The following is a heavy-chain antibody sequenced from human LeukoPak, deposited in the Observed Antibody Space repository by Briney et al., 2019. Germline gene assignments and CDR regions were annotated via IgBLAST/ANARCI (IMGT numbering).Heavy chain of an antibody. CDR2: MNPNSGNT. J-gene: IGHJ5*02. V-gene: IGHV1-8*01. D-gene: IGHD3-10*01. CDR3: ARVMVVRGVIFWWFDP. CDR1: GYTFTSYD. Sequence: VASVKVSCKASGYTFTSYDINWVRQATGQGLEWMGWMNPNSGNTGYAQKFQGRVTMTRNTSISTAYVELSSLRSEDTAVYYCARVMVVRGVIFWWFDPWGQGTLVTVSS.